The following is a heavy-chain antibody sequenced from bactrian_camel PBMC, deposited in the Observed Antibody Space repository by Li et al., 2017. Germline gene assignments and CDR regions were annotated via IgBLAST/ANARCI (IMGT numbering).Heavy chain of an antibody. CDR2: ISNDGGT. Sequence: HVQLVESGGGSVQAGGSLRLSCTASGFTFDNSDMAWYRQAPGNECKLVSTISNDGGTYYADSVKGRFTISRDNAKNTVYLQMNSLKPEDTAVYYCVRAASSQMGWADFGYWGQGTQVTVS. V-gene: IGHV3S55*01. J-gene: IGHJ6*01. CDR1: GFTFDNSD. CDR3: VRAASSQMGWADFGY. D-gene: IGHD5*01.